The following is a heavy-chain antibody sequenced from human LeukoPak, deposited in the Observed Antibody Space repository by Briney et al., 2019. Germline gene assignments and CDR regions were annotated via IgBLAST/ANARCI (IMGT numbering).Heavy chain of an antibody. CDR2: ISDRGGST. D-gene: IGHD3-22*01. J-gene: IGHJ4*02. CDR1: GFTFSSYA. Sequence: GGSLRLSCAASGFTFSSYAMSWVRQAPGKGLEPLSAISDRGGSTYYADSVKGRFTISRDNSKNTLYLQRNSLRAEDTAEYCSAKGTGVYYDSSGYYEPWDYWGQGTLVTVSS. V-gene: IGHV3-23*01. CDR3: AKGTGVYYDSSGYYEPWDY.